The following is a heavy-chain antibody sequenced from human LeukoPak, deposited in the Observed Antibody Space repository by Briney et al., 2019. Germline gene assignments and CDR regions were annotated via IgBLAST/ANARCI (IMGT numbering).Heavy chain of an antibody. CDR1: GFIFSSYW. CDR3: AREWPYYFDY. J-gene: IGHJ4*02. CDR2: IKQDGSEK. V-gene: IGHV3-7*03. D-gene: IGHD5-24*01. Sequence: GGSLRLSCAASGFIFSSYWMSWVRQAPGKGLEWVAIIKQDGSEKYYVDSVKGRFTISRDNAKNSLYLQMNSLRAEDTAVYYCAREWPYYFDYWGQVTLVTVSS.